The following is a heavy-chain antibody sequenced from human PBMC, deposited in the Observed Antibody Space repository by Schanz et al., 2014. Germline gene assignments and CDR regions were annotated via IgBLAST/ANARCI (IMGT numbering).Heavy chain of an antibody. CDR1: GFTFNIYA. D-gene: IGHD6-13*01. Sequence: EAQLLDSGGGLVQPGGSLRLSCAASGFTFNIYAMSWVRQAPGKGLEWVAGISGSGTTTYYAASVKGRFTISRDNSKNTQYLEMNSLRVEDTALYYCAKDKAAGTASLDGFDVWGQGTMVTVSS. CDR3: AKDKAAGTASLDGFDV. V-gene: IGHV3-23*01. CDR2: ISGSGTTT. J-gene: IGHJ3*01.